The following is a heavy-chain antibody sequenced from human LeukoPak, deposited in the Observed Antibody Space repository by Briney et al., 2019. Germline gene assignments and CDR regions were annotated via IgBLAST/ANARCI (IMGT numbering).Heavy chain of an antibody. J-gene: IGHJ6*02. V-gene: IGHV4-59*08. CDR3: ARLGATPTYYYYYGMDV. Sequence: SETLSLTCTVSGGSISSYYWSWIRQPLGKGLEWIGYIYYSGSTNYNPSLKSRVTISVDTSKNQFSLKLSSVTAADTAVYYCARLGATPTYYYYYGMDVWGQGTTVTVSS. CDR1: GGSISSYY. D-gene: IGHD1-26*01. CDR2: IYYSGST.